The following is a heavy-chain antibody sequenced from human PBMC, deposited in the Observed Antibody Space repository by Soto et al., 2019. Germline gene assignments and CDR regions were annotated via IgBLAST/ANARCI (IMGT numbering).Heavy chain of an antibody. CDR3: ARQNVDTAMVTWWFDP. CDR1: GGSISSSSYY. Sequence: SETLSLTCTVSGGSISSSSYYWGRIRQPPGKGLEWIGSIYYSGSTYYNPSLKSRVTISVDTSKNQFSLKLSSVTAADTAVFYCARQNVDTAMVTWWFDPWGQGTLVTVSS. J-gene: IGHJ5*02. CDR2: IYYSGST. D-gene: IGHD5-18*01. V-gene: IGHV4-39*01.